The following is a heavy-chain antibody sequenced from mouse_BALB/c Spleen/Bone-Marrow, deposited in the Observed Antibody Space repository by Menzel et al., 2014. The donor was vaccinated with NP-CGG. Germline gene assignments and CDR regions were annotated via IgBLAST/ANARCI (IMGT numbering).Heavy chain of an antibody. V-gene: IGHV1-7*01. J-gene: IGHJ4*01. CDR3: AMITFTMDY. CDR1: GHTFSTYW. CDR2: INPSIGYA. D-gene: IGHD2-4*01. Sequence: VKLMESGAELAKPGASVKMPCKASGHTFSTYWMHWVKQRPGQGLEWIGYINPSIGYADYVQKFKDKATLTADNSSRIVYMQLSSLTSEGSAIYYCAMITFTMDYWGQGTSVTVSS.